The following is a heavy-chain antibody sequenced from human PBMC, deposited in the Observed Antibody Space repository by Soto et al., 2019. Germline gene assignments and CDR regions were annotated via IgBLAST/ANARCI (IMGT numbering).Heavy chain of an antibody. CDR3: AHRRVWSSDWYDCFDP. D-gene: IGHD6-19*01. V-gene: IGHV2-5*01. CDR2: ISWNDEK. CDR1: VFSLSTNGGR. J-gene: IGHJ5*02. Sequence: GSGPTLVNPTQPRTLTCTFSVFSLSTNGGRVGWLRQPPGMALEWLAIISWNDEKHYSPSLKNRLTITADPSKNQVVLTMTNMDPVDTATYYCAHRRVWSSDWYDCFDPWGQGVLVTVSS.